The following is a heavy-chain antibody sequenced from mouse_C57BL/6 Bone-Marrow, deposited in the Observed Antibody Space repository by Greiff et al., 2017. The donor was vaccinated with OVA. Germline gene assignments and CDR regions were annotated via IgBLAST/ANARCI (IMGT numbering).Heavy chain of an antibody. V-gene: IGHV1-74*01. D-gene: IGHD1-1*01. CDR3: ARAKDSSVDD. Sequence: QVQLQQPGAELVKPGASVKVSCKASGYTFTSYWMHWVPQRPGQGLEWIGRIHPSDSDPTNNQKFKGKAKLTVDKSTSTANMQLSSLTSEDYAVDYCARAKDSSVDDWGQGTTLTVSS. CDR2: IHPSDSDP. CDR1: GYTFTSYW. J-gene: IGHJ2*01.